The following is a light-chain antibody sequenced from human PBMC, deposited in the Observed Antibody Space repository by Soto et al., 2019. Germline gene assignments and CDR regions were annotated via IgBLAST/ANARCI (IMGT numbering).Light chain of an antibody. J-gene: IGKJ3*01. CDR2: AAS. Sequence: DIQMTQSPSSLSASVGDRVTITCRASQSISSYLNWYQQKPGKAPKLLIYAASSLQSGVPSRFGGSGSGTDFTLGISSLQPEDFATYYGQQNYSTPSTFGPGTKVYI. CDR3: QQNYSTPST. V-gene: IGKV1-39*01. CDR1: QSISSY.